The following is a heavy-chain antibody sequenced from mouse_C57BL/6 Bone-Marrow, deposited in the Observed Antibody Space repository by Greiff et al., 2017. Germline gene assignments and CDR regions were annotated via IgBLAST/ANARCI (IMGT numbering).Heavy chain of an antibody. D-gene: IGHD2-4*01. J-gene: IGHJ4*01. CDR2: INYDGSST. CDR3: AVYYDYGRNYAMDY. CDR1: GFTFSDYY. V-gene: IGHV5-16*01. Sequence: EVKLVESEGGLVQPGSSMKLSCTASGFTFSDYYMAWVRQVPEKGLEWVANINYDGSSTYYLDSLKSRFIISRDNAKNILYLQMSSLKSEDTATYYCAVYYDYGRNYAMDYWGQGTSVTGSS.